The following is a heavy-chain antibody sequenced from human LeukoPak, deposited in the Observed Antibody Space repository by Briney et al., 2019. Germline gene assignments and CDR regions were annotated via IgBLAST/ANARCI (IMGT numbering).Heavy chain of an antibody. J-gene: IGHJ4*02. CDR2: IDHSGST. Sequence: PSEALSLTCSIYGGSFSGYYWSWIRQPPGKGLEWVGEIDHSGSTHYNPSLKSRVTISADTSENQFSLKLTSVTAADTAVYYCTSQLGAAPDSWGQGTLITVSS. V-gene: IGHV4-34*01. CDR1: GGSFSGYY. CDR3: TSQLGAAPDS. D-gene: IGHD1-1*01.